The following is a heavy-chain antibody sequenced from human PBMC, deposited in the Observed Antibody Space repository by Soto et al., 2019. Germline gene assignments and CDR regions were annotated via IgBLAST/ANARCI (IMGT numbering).Heavy chain of an antibody. V-gene: IGHV3-30-3*01. D-gene: IGHD3-16*01. J-gene: IGHJ4*02. CDR2: ISYDAGSIK. CDR3: SRSAKFTSGGLNAPHDY. Sequence: QVELVESGGGVVQPGRSLRLSCAASGFAFSSYAMQGVRQAPGNGLEWVEIISYDAGSIKNYADSVKGRSTISRDNAKNTVFLHMNSLRGEETDVYYCSRSAKFTSGGLNAPHDYCGQGTLVTVSS. CDR1: GFAFSSYA.